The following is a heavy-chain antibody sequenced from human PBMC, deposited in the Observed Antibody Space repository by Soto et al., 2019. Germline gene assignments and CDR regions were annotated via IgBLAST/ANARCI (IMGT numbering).Heavy chain of an antibody. D-gene: IGHD1-26*01. CDR2: MYHSGST. CDR1: GGSISSGGYS. CDR3: ARVVGALGHWFDP. Sequence: SETLSLTCAVSGGSISSGGYSWSWIRQPPGKGLEWIGYMYHSGSTYYNPSLKSRVTISIDRSKNQFSLKLSSVTAADTAVYYCARVVGALGHWFDPWGQGTLVTVSS. J-gene: IGHJ5*02. V-gene: IGHV4-30-2*01.